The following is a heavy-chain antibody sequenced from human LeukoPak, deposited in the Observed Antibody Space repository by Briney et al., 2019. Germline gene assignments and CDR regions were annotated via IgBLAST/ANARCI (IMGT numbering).Heavy chain of an antibody. V-gene: IGHV4-39*01. J-gene: IGHJ5*02. D-gene: IGHD5-12*01. CDR1: GGSISSSSYY. CDR2: IYYSGST. Sequence: SETLSLTCTVSGGSISSSSYYWGWIRQPPGKGPEWIGSIYYSGSTYYNPSLKSRVTISVDTSKNQFSLKLSSVTAADTAVYYCARRYSGYDYLNWFDPWGQGTLVTVSS. CDR3: ARRYSGYDYLNWFDP.